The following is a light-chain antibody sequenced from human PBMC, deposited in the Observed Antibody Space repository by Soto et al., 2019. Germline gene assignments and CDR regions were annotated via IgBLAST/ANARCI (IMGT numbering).Light chain of an antibody. CDR1: QDIDSW. CDR3: QQGSSFPWT. Sequence: DIQMTQSPSSVSASVGDTVTITCRASQDIDSWLAWYHQKPGKAPKLLIYAASSLQSGVPSRFSGSGSGTDFTFTISSLQPEDFATYYCQQGSSFPWTFGQGTKVEIK. J-gene: IGKJ1*01. CDR2: AAS. V-gene: IGKV1-12*01.